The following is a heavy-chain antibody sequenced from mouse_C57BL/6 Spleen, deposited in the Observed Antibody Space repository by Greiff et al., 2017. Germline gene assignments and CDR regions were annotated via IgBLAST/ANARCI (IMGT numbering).Heavy chain of an antibody. V-gene: IGHV1-80*01. CDR3: ARAGYDYDAMDY. J-gene: IGHJ4*01. D-gene: IGHD2-10*02. CDR1: GYAFSSYW. CDR2: IYPGDGDT. Sequence: VQLQQSGAELVKPGASVKISCKASGYAFSSYWMNWVKQRPGKGLEWIGQIYPGDGDTNYNGKFKGKATLTADKSSSTAYMQLSSLTSEDSAVYFCARAGYDYDAMDYWGQGTSVTVSS.